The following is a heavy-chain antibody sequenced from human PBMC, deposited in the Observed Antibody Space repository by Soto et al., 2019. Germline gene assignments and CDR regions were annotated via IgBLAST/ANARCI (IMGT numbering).Heavy chain of an antibody. CDR1: GDSISGSSYY. V-gene: IGHV4-39*01. J-gene: IGHJ5*02. CDR3: ATSKTWQQLFDP. D-gene: IGHD6-13*01. CDR2: IYYSGST. Sequence: QLQLQESGPGLVKPSETLSLTCHVSGDSISGSSYYWVWIRQPPGKGLEWIGSIYYSGSTYYNPSLKSRVTISVDTSKNQFSLKLRSVTAADTAVYYCATSKTWQQLFDPWGQGTLVSVSS.